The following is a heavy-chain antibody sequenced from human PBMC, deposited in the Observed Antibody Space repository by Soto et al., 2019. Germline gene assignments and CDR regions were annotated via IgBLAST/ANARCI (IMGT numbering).Heavy chain of an antibody. CDR3: ATSYGSGSTHFDY. V-gene: IGHV1-69*02. Sequence: QVQLVQSGAEVKKPGSSVKVSCTASGGTFNFYTINWVRQAPGQRPEWVGRVNPIVGMSSSASKFQGRVTMPPDKSTSKAYIDLTGLKSEDTAVYYCATSYGSGSTHFDYWGQGTLVTVSS. J-gene: IGHJ4*02. CDR2: VNPIVGMS. D-gene: IGHD3-10*01. CDR1: GGTFNFYT.